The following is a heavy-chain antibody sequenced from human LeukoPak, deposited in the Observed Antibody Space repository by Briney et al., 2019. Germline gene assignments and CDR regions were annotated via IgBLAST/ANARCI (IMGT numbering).Heavy chain of an antibody. Sequence: SETLSLTCAVYGGSFSGYYWSWIRQPPGKGLEWIGEINHRGSTNYNPSLKSRVTISVDTSKNQFSLKLSSVTAADTAVYYCARAESAYSSGWYAGRHNWFDPWGQGTLVTVSS. J-gene: IGHJ5*02. CDR2: INHRGST. V-gene: IGHV4-34*01. D-gene: IGHD6-19*01. CDR3: ARAESAYSSGWYAGRHNWFDP. CDR1: GGSFSGYY.